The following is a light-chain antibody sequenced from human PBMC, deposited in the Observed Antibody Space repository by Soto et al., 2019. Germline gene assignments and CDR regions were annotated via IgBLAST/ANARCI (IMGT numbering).Light chain of an antibody. Sequence: QSVLTQPASVSGSPGQSITISCTGTSSDVGGYDYVSWYQQHPGKAPKLMIYEVSNRPSGVSNRFSGSKSGNTASLTISGLQAEDEADYYCCSYTSSSTLVFGGGTKRTVL. CDR3: CSYTSSSTLV. CDR1: SSDVGGYDY. V-gene: IGLV2-14*01. CDR2: EVS. J-gene: IGLJ2*01.